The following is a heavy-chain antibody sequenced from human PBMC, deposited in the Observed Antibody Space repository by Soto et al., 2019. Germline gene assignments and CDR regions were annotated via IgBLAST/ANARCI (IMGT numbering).Heavy chain of an antibody. CDR1: GGSLSGYY. V-gene: IGHV4-34*01. CDR3: ARSGYFEVNAFDI. D-gene: IGHD6-25*01. Sequence: QVQLQQWGAGLLKPSETLSLTCAVYGGSLSGYYWSWIRQPPGKGLEWIGEINHSGSTNYNPSLKSRVTISVDTSKNQFSLKLSSVTAADTAVYYCARSGYFEVNAFDIWGQGTMVTVSS. J-gene: IGHJ3*02. CDR2: INHSGST.